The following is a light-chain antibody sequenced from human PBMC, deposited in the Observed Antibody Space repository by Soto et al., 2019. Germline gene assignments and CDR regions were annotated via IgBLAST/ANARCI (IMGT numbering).Light chain of an antibody. CDR3: QQYDDWPPRLS. CDR1: QSVKTN. CDR2: EAS. V-gene: IGKV3-15*01. J-gene: IGKJ4*01. Sequence: EIVLTQSPATLSVSPGERATLSCRASQSVKTNLAWYQQKPGQAPRLVMYEASTRATGIPARFSGSGSKTEFTLAISSLHSEDSAVYFCQQYDDWPPRLSFGGGTKVEIK.